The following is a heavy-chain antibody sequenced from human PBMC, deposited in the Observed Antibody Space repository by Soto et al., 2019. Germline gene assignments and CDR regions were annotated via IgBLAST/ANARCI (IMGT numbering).Heavy chain of an antibody. D-gene: IGHD3-9*01. Sequence: PGGSLRLSCAASQFTFSSFAMSWVRQAPGKGLEWVSTVTGAYSTYYADSVKGRFTISRDNSYNTLYLQMNSLRPEDTALYFCATDRYYDILSGSVGVDHFAFWGQGA. CDR3: ATDRYYDILSGSVGVDHFAF. CDR2: VTGAYST. V-gene: IGHV3-23*01. J-gene: IGHJ4*02. CDR1: QFTFSSFA.